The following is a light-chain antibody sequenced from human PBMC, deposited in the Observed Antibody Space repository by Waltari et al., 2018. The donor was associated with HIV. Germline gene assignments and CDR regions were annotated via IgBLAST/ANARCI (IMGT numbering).Light chain of an antibody. Sequence: VVTQDPSLTVSPGDTVTLSCASFSGSVASSRFPYWFQLKPGKAPRTLIYASEKRHPLTPGRFSGSLDGGRAILTLSGALQEDEAEYFCLLSYHGVRFFGGGTRLTV. V-gene: IGLV7-46*01. J-gene: IGLJ2*01. CDR3: LLSYHGVRF. CDR1: SGSVASSRF. CDR2: ASE.